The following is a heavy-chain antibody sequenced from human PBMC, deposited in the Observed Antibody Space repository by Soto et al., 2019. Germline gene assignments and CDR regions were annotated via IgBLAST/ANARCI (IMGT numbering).Heavy chain of an antibody. CDR2: IYYSGST. J-gene: IGHJ4*02. Sequence: QLQLQESGPGLVKPSETLSLTCTVSGGSISSSSYYWGWIRQPPGKGLEWIGSIYYSGSTYYNPSLKSRVTISVDTSKDQFSLERSSVTAADTAVYYGARRGGAGDPFSGYYFDYWGQGTLVTVSS. V-gene: IGHV4-39*01. D-gene: IGHD7-27*01. CDR1: GGSISSSSYY. CDR3: ARRGGAGDPFSGYYFDY.